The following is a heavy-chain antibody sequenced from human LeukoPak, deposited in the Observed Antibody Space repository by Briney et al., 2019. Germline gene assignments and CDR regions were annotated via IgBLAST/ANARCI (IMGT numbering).Heavy chain of an antibody. D-gene: IGHD3-22*01. CDR2: ISYSGDT. CDR1: GGPITSNSHY. CDR3: ARQPHYYDTSAYYPSHFDY. V-gene: IGHV4-39*01. Sequence: PSETLSLTCTVSGGPITSNSHYWGWIRQPPGKGLEWLGSISYSGDTHYNPSLKSRVTLSVDTSKSQFSLNLTSLTAADTAVFYCARQPHYYDTSAYYPSHFDYWGLGTLVTVAS. J-gene: IGHJ4*02.